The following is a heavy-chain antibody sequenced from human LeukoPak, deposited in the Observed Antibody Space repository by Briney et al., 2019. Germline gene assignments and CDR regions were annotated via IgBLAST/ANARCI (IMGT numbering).Heavy chain of an antibody. Sequence: ASETLSLTCTVSGGSISSYNWSWIRQPPGKGLEWIRYIYYSGSTNYNPSLKSRVTISVDTSKNQFSLKLTSVTAADTAVYYCARAVGTDGYNLWVYWGQGTLVTVSS. CDR3: ARAVGTDGYNLWVY. V-gene: IGHV4-59*12. D-gene: IGHD5-24*01. CDR1: GGSISSYN. J-gene: IGHJ4*02. CDR2: IYYSGST.